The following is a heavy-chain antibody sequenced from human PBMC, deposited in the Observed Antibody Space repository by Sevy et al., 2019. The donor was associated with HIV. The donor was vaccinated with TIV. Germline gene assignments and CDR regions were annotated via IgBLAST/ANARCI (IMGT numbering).Heavy chain of an antibody. CDR1: GYTFSSYA. J-gene: IGHJ4*02. CDR3: ARDLHSDSRAYSVY. V-gene: IGHV7-4-1*02. CDR2: INTNTGNP. Sequence: ASVKVSCKASGYTFSSYAMNWVRQAPGQGLEWMGWINTNTGNPTYAQGFTGRSVFSLDTSVSTAYLQISSLKAEDTAVYYCARDLHSDSRAYSVYWGQGTLVTDSS. D-gene: IGHD3-22*01.